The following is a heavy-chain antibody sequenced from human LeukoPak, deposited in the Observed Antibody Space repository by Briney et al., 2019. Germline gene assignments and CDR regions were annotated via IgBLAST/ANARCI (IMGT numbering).Heavy chain of an antibody. CDR1: GFTFSSYA. D-gene: IGHD3-3*01. V-gene: IGHV3-30-3*01. CDR3: ARVPRGYYIIQFDY. CDR2: ISYDGSNK. J-gene: IGHJ4*02. Sequence: GGSLRLSCAASGFTFSSYAMHWVRRAPGEGLEWVAVISYDGSNKYYADSVKGRFTISRDNSKNTLYLQMNSLRAEDTAVYYCARVPRGYYIIQFDYWGQGTLVTVYS.